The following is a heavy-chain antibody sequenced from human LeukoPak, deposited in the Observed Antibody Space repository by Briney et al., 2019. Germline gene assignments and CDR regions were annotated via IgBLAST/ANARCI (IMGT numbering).Heavy chain of an antibody. D-gene: IGHD6-25*01. CDR2: INHSGST. CDR3: ARRRHWFDP. CDR1: GGSFSGYY. J-gene: IGHJ5*02. Sequence: PSETLSLTCAVYGGSFSGYYWSWIRQPPGKGLEWIGEINHSGSTNYNPSLKSRVTISVDTSKNQFSLKLSSVTAADTAVYYCARRRHWFDPWGQGTLVTVSS. V-gene: IGHV4-34*01.